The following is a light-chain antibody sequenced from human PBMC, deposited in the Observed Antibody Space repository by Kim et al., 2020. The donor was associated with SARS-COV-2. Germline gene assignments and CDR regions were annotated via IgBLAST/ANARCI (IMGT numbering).Light chain of an antibody. CDR3: QQYYSYPRT. CDR2: AAS. CDR1: QGISSY. Sequence: AIRMTQSPSSLSASTGDRVTITCRASQGISSYLAWYQQKPGKAPKLLIYAASTLQSGVPSRFSGSGSATDFTLTISCLQSEDFATYYCQQYYSYPRTFGQGTKLEI. V-gene: IGKV1-8*01. J-gene: IGKJ2*01.